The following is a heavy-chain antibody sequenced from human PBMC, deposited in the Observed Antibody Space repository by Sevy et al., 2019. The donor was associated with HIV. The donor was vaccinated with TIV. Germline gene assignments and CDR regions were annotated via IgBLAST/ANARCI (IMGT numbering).Heavy chain of an antibody. V-gene: IGHV3-30*18. Sequence: GGSLRLSCATSGFTFSSYGMHWVRQAPNKGLEWVAIISYDGGNKYYTDSVKGRFTNSRDDSKHALYLQMNSMRAEDTAEYFCAKDRDNLAHGIDVWGQGTTVTVSS. CDR2: ISYDGGNK. CDR1: GFTFSSYG. J-gene: IGHJ6*02. CDR3: AKDRDNLAHGIDV. D-gene: IGHD3-10*01.